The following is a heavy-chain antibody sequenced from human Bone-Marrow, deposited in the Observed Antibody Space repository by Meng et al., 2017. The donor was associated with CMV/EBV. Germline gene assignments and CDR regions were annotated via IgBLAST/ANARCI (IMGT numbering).Heavy chain of an antibody. CDR3: ARGNSDTSGYYGFKP. Sequence: GSLRLSSTVYGGSLSGYFWTWIRQPPGKGLEWIGEINHGGSTNYNPSLKSRVTISLDTSKNQLSLKLTSVTAADTAVYYCARGNSDTSGYYGFKPWGQGTLVTVSS. D-gene: IGHD3-22*01. CDR2: INHGGST. J-gene: IGHJ5*02. CDR1: GGSLSGYF. V-gene: IGHV4-34*01.